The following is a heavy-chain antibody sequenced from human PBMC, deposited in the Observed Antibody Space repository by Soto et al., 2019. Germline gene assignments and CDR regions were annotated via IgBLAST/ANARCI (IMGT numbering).Heavy chain of an antibody. Sequence: SETLSLTCSVSGVSITSYYWSWIRQSAGGGLEWMGRINTDGLSTYSPSFKSRLTMSLDTSKNQVSLRLISVTAADTAVYFCARVPVAVAATEDYYGLDVWGRGTTVTVS. V-gene: IGHV4-4*07. D-gene: IGHD2-15*01. J-gene: IGHJ6*02. CDR1: GVSITSYY. CDR2: INTDGLS. CDR3: ARVPVAVAATEDYYGLDV.